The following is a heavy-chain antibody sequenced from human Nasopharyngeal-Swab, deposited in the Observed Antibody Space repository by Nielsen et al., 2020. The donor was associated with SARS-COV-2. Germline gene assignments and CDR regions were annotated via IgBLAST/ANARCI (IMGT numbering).Heavy chain of an antibody. J-gene: IGHJ6*02. D-gene: IGHD4-23*01. CDR1: GWSFSGYY. CDR2: INHSGST. Sequence: GSLRLSCAVSGWSFSGYYWRWIRQPPGKGLEWIGEINHSGSTNYNPSLKSRVTISVDTSKNQFSLKLSSVTAADTAVYYCARGYGGNSGPYYYGMDVWGQGTTVTVSS. V-gene: IGHV4-34*01. CDR3: ARGYGGNSGPYYYGMDV.